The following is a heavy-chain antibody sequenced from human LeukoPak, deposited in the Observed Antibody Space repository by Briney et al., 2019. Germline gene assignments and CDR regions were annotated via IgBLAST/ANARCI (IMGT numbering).Heavy chain of an antibody. CDR3: ARDWPYCGGDCYSGILVMGFDI. J-gene: IGHJ3*02. D-gene: IGHD2-21*02. Sequence: GGSLRLSCAASGFTVSSNYMRWVRQAPGKGLEWVSVIYNGGNTFYADFVKGRFTISRDNSKNTLYLQMNSLRAEDTAVYYCARDWPYCGGDCYSGILVMGFDIWGQGTMVTVSS. V-gene: IGHV3-53*01. CDR1: GFTVSSNY. CDR2: IYNGGNT.